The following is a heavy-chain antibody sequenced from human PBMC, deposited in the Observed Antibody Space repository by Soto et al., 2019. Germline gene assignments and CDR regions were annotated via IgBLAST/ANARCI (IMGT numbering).Heavy chain of an antibody. V-gene: IGHV4-34*04. CDR1: AGSFSRYY. CDR2: VNHSGST. Sequence: PSETLSLTCGVFAGSFSRYYWSWIRQPPGKGLEWIGEVNHSGSTNHNPSLKSRTTISVDTSKNQVSLKLSSVTAADTAAYYCTGARGYSYGYEFWGQGTLVTVSS. CDR3: TGARGYSYGYEF. J-gene: IGHJ4*02. D-gene: IGHD5-18*01.